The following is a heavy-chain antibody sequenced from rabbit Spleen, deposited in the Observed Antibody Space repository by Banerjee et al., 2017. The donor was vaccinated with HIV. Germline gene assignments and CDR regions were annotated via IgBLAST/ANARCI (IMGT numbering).Heavy chain of an antibody. CDR3: ARDSSSSFSSYGMDL. Sequence: QEQLEESGGGLVKPEGSLTLTCKASGVSFSSSSYMCWVRQAPGKGLEWIACIDAGSSGFTYFASWAKGRFTCSKTSSTTATLQMTRLTVADTATYFCARDSSSSFSSYGMDLWGQGTLVTVS. V-gene: IGHV1S45*01. J-gene: IGHJ6*01. CDR1: GVSFSSSSY. D-gene: IGHD1-1*01. CDR2: IDAGSSGFT.